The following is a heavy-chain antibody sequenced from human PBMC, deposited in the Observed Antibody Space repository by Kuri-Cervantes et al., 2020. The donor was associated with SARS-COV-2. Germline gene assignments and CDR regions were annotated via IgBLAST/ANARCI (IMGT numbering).Heavy chain of an antibody. J-gene: IGHJ3*02. V-gene: IGHV3-30*02. Sequence: GESLKISCAASGFTFSSYGMHWVRQAPGKGLEWVAFIRYDGSNKYYADSVRGRFTISRDNSKNTLYLQMNSLRAEDTAVYYCARHTARITIFGVVTWAWAFDIWGQGTMVTVSS. D-gene: IGHD3-3*01. CDR1: GFTFSSYG. CDR2: IRYDGSNK. CDR3: ARHTARITIFGVVTWAWAFDI.